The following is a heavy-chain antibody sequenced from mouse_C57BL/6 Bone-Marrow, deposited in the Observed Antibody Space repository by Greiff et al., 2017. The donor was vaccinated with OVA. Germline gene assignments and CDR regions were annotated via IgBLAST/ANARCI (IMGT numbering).Heavy chain of an antibody. CDR1: GYSITSGYY. Sequence: EVKLEESGPGLVKPSQSLSLTCSVTGYSITSGYYWNWIRQFPGNKLEWMGYISYDGSNNYNPSLKNRISITRDTSKNQFFLKLNSVTTEDTATYYCARGTCGYFDYWGQGTTLTVSS. V-gene: IGHV3-6*01. CDR2: ISYDGSN. J-gene: IGHJ2*01. CDR3: ARGTCGYFDY.